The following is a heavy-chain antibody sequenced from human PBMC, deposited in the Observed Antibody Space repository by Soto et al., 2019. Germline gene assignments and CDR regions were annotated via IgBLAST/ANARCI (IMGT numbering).Heavy chain of an antibody. CDR2: IIPIFGTA. CDR3: ARDPYYYGSGSYYIFYYGMDV. V-gene: IGHV1-69*13. CDR1: GGTFSSYA. D-gene: IGHD3-10*01. J-gene: IGHJ6*02. Sequence: SVKVSCKASGGTFSSYAISWVRQAPGQGLEWMGGIIPIFGTANYAQKFQGRVTITADESTSTAYMELSSLRSEDTAVYYCARDPYYYGSGSYYIFYYGMDVWGQGTTVTVSS.